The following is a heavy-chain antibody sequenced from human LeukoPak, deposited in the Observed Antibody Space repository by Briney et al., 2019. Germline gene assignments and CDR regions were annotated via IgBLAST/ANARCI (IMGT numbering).Heavy chain of an antibody. CDR2: IYYSGST. CDR3: ARSGYSYGHFDY. D-gene: IGHD5-18*01. Sequence: PSETLSLTCTVSGGSISSYYWSWIRQPPGKGLEWIGYIYYSGSTNYNPSLKSRVTISVDTSKNQFTLKLSSVTAADTAVYYCARSGYSYGHFDYWGQGTLVTVSS. V-gene: IGHV4-59*01. J-gene: IGHJ4*02. CDR1: GGSISSYY.